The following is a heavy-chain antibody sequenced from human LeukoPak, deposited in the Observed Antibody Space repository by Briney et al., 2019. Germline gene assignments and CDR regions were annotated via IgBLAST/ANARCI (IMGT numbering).Heavy chain of an antibody. CDR2: IRSKANSYAT. J-gene: IGHJ6*03. CDR1: GFTFSGSA. D-gene: IGHD5-18*01. CDR3: AGGYSYGSLYYYYYMDV. V-gene: IGHV3-73*01. Sequence: GGSLRLSCAASGFTFSGSAMHWVRQASGKGLEWVGRIRSKANSYATAYAASVKGRFTISRDDSKNTAYLQMNSLRAEDTAVYYCAGGYSYGSLYYYYYMDVWGKGTTVTVSS.